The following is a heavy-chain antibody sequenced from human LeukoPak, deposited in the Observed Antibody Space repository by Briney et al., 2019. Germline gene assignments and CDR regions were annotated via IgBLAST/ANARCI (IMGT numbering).Heavy chain of an antibody. CDR2: IYYTGAT. D-gene: IGHD5-18*01. V-gene: IGHV4-38-2*02. J-gene: IGHJ4*02. Sequence: PSETLSLTCTVSGYSISSGYYWGWIWQPPGKGLEWIGYIYYTGATYYDPSLKSRVTISLDTSKNQFSLKLSSVTAADAAVYYCARAGYSYGTGYYFDYWGQGALVTVSS. CDR1: GYSISSGYY. CDR3: ARAGYSYGTGYYFDY.